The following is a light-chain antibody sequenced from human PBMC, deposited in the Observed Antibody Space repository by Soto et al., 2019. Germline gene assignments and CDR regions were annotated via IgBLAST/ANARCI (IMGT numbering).Light chain of an antibody. CDR1: QSISSY. J-gene: IGKJ1*01. Sequence: DIQMTQSPASLAASLGDRVTITCRASQSISSYLNWYQQKPGKAPKLLIYAASSLQSGVPSRFSGSGSVTEFTLTINSLQPDDFATYYCQQYNGTFGQGTKVDIK. CDR3: QQYNGT. V-gene: IGKV1-39*01. CDR2: AAS.